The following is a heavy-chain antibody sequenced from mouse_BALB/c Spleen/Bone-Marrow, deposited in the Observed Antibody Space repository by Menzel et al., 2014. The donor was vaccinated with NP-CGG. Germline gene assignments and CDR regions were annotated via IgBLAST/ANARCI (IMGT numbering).Heavy chain of an antibody. CDR2: IYPANGDT. D-gene: IGHD2-1*01. Sequence: VQLQQPGAELVKPGASVKLSCTASGFNIKDTYMHWVKQGPEQGLEWIGRIYPANGDTKYDPKFQGKATITADTSSNTAYLQLSSLTSEDTAVYYCARYGNGLMDYWGQGTSVTVSS. J-gene: IGHJ4*01. CDR3: ARYGNGLMDY. V-gene: IGHV14-3*02. CDR1: GFNIKDTY.